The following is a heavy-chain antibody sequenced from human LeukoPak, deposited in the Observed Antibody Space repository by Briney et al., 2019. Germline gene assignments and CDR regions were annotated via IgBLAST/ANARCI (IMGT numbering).Heavy chain of an antibody. Sequence: SETLSLTCTVSGGSINSYYWSWIRQPPGKGLEWIGYIYHRGSTDYNPSLKSRVTISVDTSQNHFSLKLSSVTAADTAVYYCARSSRGTSDYYGMDVWGQGTTVTVSS. J-gene: IGHJ6*02. D-gene: IGHD1-1*01. CDR3: ARSSRGTSDYYGMDV. V-gene: IGHV4-59*01. CDR2: IYHRGST. CDR1: GGSINSYY.